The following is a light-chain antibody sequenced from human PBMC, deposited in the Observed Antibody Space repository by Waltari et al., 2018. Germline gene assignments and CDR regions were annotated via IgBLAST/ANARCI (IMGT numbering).Light chain of an antibody. CDR3: QSADSSGAYV. CDR1: ALPKQY. Sequence: SYELTQPPSVSVSPGQTARITCSGDALPKQYGYWYPQKPGHAPVLVIYKDSERPSGIPERFSGSSSGTTVTLTISGVQAEDEADYYCQSADSSGAYVFGSGTKVTVL. V-gene: IGLV3-25*03. CDR2: KDS. J-gene: IGLJ1*01.